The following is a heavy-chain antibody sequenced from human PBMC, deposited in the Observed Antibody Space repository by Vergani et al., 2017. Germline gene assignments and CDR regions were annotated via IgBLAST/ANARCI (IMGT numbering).Heavy chain of an antibody. V-gene: IGHV1-46*03. J-gene: IGHJ4*02. CDR1: GYTFSNYY. CDR3: ARGDSGICTGYRY. CDR2: INPSGGHT. D-gene: IGHD3-9*01. Sequence: QVQVVQSGAEVKKSGASVKVSCKTSGYTFSNYYMHWVRQAPGQGLEWMGIINPSGGHTNYAQKFQGRVTMTRDTSTSTVYMELSSLRSEDTAIYYCARGDSGICTGYRYWGQGTLVTVSA.